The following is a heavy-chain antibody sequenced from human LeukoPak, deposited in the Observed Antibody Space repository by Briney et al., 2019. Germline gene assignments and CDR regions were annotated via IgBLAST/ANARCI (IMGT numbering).Heavy chain of an antibody. V-gene: IGHV1-18*01. Sequence: ASVEVSCKASGYTFSSYGITWVRQAPGQGLEWMGWISAYNGKTNYAQKLQGRVTMTTDTSTSTAYMDLRSLRSDDTAVYYCARSAVAGQIRKLDYWGQGTLVTVSS. CDR3: ARSAVAGQIRKLDY. D-gene: IGHD6-19*01. CDR1: GYTFSSYG. CDR2: ISAYNGKT. J-gene: IGHJ4*02.